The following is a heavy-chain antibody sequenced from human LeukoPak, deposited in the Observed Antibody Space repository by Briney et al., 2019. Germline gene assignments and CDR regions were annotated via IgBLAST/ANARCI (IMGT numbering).Heavy chain of an antibody. CDR1: GDSVSNGNYY. D-gene: IGHD3-10*01. V-gene: IGHV4-61*03. CDR2: IYYTGKT. Sequence: SETLPLTCTVSGDSVSNGNYYWSWLRQPPGKALEWIGYIYYTGKTYYNPSLEGRVTILVDTSRNHFSVKLSSVTAADTAVYYCARSQNYYGSGDYWSQGTLVTVSS. CDR3: ARSQNYYGSGDY. J-gene: IGHJ4*02.